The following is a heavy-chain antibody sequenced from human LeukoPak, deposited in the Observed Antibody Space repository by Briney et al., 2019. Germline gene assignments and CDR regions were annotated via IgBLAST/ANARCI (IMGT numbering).Heavy chain of an antibody. CDR2: IWYDGSKK. Sequence: PGGSLRLSCAASGFTFSSYWMSWVRQAPGKGLEWVAVIWYDGSKKYYADSVKGRFTISRDNSKNTLDLQMDSLRAEDTAVYYCARMSGSHIDYWGQGTLVTVSS. D-gene: IGHD1-26*01. V-gene: IGHV3-33*08. CDR1: GFTFSSYW. J-gene: IGHJ4*02. CDR3: ARMSGSHIDY.